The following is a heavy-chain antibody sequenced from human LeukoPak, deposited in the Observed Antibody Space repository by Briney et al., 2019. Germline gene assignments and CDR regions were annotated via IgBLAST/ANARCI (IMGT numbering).Heavy chain of an antibody. Sequence: GGSLRLSCVASGFTFGSYAMSWVRQAPGKGLEWVSGICSSDNSRYYADSVKGRFTISRDNSKNTLYLQMNSLRADDTAVYYCAKQTTTSCYTGSDYWGQGTLVTVSS. CDR3: AKQTTTSCYTGSDY. CDR1: GFTFGSYA. V-gene: IGHV3-23*01. D-gene: IGHD2-2*02. J-gene: IGHJ4*02. CDR2: ICSSDNSR.